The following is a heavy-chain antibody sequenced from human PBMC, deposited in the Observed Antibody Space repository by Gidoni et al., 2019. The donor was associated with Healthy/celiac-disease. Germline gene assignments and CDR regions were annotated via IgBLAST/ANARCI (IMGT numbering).Heavy chain of an antibody. CDR3: ARERVGYSSGWTLYYVDY. D-gene: IGHD6-19*01. Sequence: QVQLQESGPGLVKPSQTLSLTCTVSGGALSSGSYYWSWVRPPAGKGLEWIGRIYTSGSTNYNPSLKSRVTMSVDTSKNQFSLKLSSVTAADTAVYYCARERVGYSSGWTLYYVDYWGQGTLVTVSS. V-gene: IGHV4-61*02. J-gene: IGHJ4*02. CDR1: GGALSSGSYY. CDR2: IYTSGST.